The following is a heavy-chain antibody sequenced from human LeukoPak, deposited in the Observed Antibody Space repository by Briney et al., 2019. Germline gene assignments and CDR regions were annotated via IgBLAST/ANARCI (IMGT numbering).Heavy chain of an antibody. CDR1: GYTFTGYY. V-gene: IGHV1-2*02. J-gene: IGHJ5*02. Sequence: ASVKVSCKASGYTFTGYYMHWVRQAPGQGLEWMGWINPNSGGTNYAQKFQGRVTMTRDTSISTAYMELSRLRSDDTAVYYCARASYYDSSGSLHTWFDPWGQGTLVTVSS. CDR2: INPNSGGT. CDR3: ARASYYDSSGSLHTWFDP. D-gene: IGHD3-22*01.